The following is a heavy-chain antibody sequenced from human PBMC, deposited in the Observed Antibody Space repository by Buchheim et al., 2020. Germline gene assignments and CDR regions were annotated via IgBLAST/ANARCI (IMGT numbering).Heavy chain of an antibody. CDR2: IRSNAYGGTT. J-gene: IGHJ4*02. D-gene: IGHD6-19*01. Sequence: EVQVVESGGGLVQPGRSLRLSCTASGFTFGAYAMSWFRQAPGKGMEWGGFIRSNAYGGTTEYAASVKGRFTISRDDSKSIAYLQMNSLKTEDTAVYYCTREGAVAGEFDYWGQGTL. V-gene: IGHV3-49*03. CDR1: GFTFGAYA. CDR3: TREGAVAGEFDY.